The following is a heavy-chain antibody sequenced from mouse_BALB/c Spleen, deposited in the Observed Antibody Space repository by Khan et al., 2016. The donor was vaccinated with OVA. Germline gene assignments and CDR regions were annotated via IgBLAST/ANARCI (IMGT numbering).Heavy chain of an antibody. V-gene: IGHV1-5*01. CDR3: TRSYDSYYFDY. D-gene: IGHD2-4*01. CDR2: IYPGISDT. J-gene: IGHJ2*01. CDR1: GYSFTSYW. Sequence: VQLQQSGTVLARPGASVKMSCKASGYSFTSYWMHWVKQRPGLGLEWIGAIYPGISDTRYNQKFKGKAKLTAVTSASTAYMELSSLTNGDSAVYYCTRSYDSYYFDYWGQGTLLTVSS.